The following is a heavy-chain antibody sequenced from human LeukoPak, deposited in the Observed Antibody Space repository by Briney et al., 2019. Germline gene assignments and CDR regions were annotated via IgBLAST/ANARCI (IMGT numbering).Heavy chain of an antibody. V-gene: IGHV3-48*02. Sequence: GGSLRLSCAASGFTCSSYSMSWVREAPGKGLEWVAYISSSSSTLHYADPVKGRFTISRDNAKNSLYLQMNSLRDEDTAVYYCARDGRPFDTWGQGTMVTVSS. CDR3: ARDGRPFDT. CDR2: ISSSSSTL. J-gene: IGHJ3*02. CDR1: GFTCSSYS.